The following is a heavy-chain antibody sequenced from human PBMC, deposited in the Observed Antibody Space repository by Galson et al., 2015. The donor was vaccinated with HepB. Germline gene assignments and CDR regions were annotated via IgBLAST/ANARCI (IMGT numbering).Heavy chain of an antibody. V-gene: IGHV2-70*04. CDR1: GFSLSTSGMR. CDR3: ARDPDYYDSRGKGGGFDY. CDR2: IDWDDDK. J-gene: IGHJ4*02. D-gene: IGHD3-22*01. Sequence: PALVKPTQTLTLTCTFSGFSLSTSGMRVSWIRQPPGKALEWLARIDWDDDKFYSTSLKTRLTISKDTSKDQVVLTMTNMDPVDTATYYCARDPDYYDSRGKGGGFDYWGQGTLVTVSS.